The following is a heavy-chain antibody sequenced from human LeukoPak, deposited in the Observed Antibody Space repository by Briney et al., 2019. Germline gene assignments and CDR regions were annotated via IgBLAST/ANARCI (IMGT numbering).Heavy chain of an antibody. Sequence: GGSLRLSCAASGFSFNNYAMSWVRQAPGKGLEWVSLIIASSGDTFYADSVKGRFTISRDNSKNTLYLQMNSLRAEDTALYYCAKGAYDYVEMGYFDYWGQGTLVTVSS. J-gene: IGHJ4*02. D-gene: IGHD5-12*01. CDR1: GFSFNNYA. V-gene: IGHV3-23*01. CDR3: AKGAYDYVEMGYFDY. CDR2: IIASSGDT.